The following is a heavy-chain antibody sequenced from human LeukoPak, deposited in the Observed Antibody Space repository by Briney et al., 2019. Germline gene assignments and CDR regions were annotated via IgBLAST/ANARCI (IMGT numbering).Heavy chain of an antibody. CDR2: IWHDGSHK. CDR1: GFAFNTYA. J-gene: IGHJ4*02. V-gene: IGHV3-33*06. D-gene: IGHD6-13*01. Sequence: GRSLRLSCAASGFAFNTYAMHWVRQAPGQGLEWVALIWHDGSHKFYSNSVRGQFTISRDNSKNTLYLQMNSLRAEDTAVYYCAKAALRQAADPPLFDYWGQGTLVTVSS. CDR3: AKAALRQAADPPLFDY.